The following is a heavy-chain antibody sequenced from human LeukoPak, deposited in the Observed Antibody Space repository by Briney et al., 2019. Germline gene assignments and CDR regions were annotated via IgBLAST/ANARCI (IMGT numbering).Heavy chain of an antibody. CDR2: IWYDGSNK. Sequence: GGSLRLSCAASGFTSSSYGMHWVRQAPGKGLEWVAVIWYDGSNKYYADSVKGRFTISRDNSKNTLYLQMNSLRAEDTAVYYCARAESGYYFDYWGQGTLVTVSS. J-gene: IGHJ4*02. CDR3: ARAESGYYFDY. V-gene: IGHV3-33*01. CDR1: GFTSSSYG. D-gene: IGHD1-14*01.